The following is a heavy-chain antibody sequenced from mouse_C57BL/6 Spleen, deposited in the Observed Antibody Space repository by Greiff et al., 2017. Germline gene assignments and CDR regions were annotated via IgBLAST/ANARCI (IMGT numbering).Heavy chain of an antibody. D-gene: IGHD1-1*01. CDR2: FYPGSGSI. CDR1: GYTFTEYT. CDR3: ARHSLDYYGSTPGYWYFDV. Sequence: QVQLQQSGAELVKPGASVKLSCKASGYTFTEYTIHWVKQRSGQGLEWIGWFYPGSGSIKYNEKFKDKATLTADKSSSTVYMELSRLTSEDSAVCFCARHSLDYYGSTPGYWYFDVWGTGTTVTVSS. V-gene: IGHV1-62-2*01. J-gene: IGHJ1*03.